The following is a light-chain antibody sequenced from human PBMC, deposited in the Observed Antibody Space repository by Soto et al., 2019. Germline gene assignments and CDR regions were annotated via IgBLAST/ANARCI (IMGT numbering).Light chain of an antibody. CDR1: SSDVGGYND. CDR2: EVN. CDR3: SSYAGSSNV. V-gene: IGLV2-8*01. J-gene: IGLJ1*01. Sequence: QSALTQPPSASGSPGQSVAISCTGTSSDVGGYNDVSWYQQHPGKAPKLMIYEVNKRPSGVPDRFSGSKSGTTASLTVSGLQAEDESDYYCSSYAGSSNVFGTGTKLTVL.